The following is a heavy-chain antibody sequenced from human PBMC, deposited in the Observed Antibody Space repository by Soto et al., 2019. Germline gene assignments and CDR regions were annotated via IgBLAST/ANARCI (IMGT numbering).Heavy chain of an antibody. CDR2: INHSGST. CDR1: GGSFSGYY. Sequence: SETLSLTCGVYGGSFSGYYWSWIRQPPGKGLEWIGEINHSGSTNYNPSLKSRVTISVDTSKNQFSLKLSSVTAADTAVYYCARALIVVVPAALYNWSDPWGQGTLVTVSS. D-gene: IGHD2-2*01. CDR3: ARALIVVVPAALYNWSDP. V-gene: IGHV4-34*01. J-gene: IGHJ5*02.